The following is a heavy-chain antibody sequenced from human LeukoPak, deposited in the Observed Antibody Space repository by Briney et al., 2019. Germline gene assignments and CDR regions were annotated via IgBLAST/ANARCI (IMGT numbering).Heavy chain of an antibody. CDR1: GGSISSYY. D-gene: IGHD2-21*02. Sequence: SETLSLTCTVSGGSISSYYWSWIRQPPGKGLEWIGYIYYSGSTNYNPSLKSRVTISVGTSKNQFSLKLSSVTAADTAVYYCARAAYCGGDCFNDAFDIWGQGTMVTVSS. CDR2: IYYSGST. CDR3: ARAAYCGGDCFNDAFDI. J-gene: IGHJ3*02. V-gene: IGHV4-59*01.